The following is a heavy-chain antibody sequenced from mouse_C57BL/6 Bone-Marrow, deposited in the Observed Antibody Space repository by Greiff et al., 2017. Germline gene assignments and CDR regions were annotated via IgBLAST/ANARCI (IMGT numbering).Heavy chain of an antibody. CDR3: ARSRGFTTVVATPAWFAY. D-gene: IGHD1-1*01. Sequence: EVKLQQSGPELVKPGDSVKISCKASGYSFTGYFMNWVMQSHGKSLEWIGRINPYNGDTFYNQKFKGKATLTVDKSSSTAHMELRSLTSEDSAVYYCARSRGFTTVVATPAWFAYWGQGTLVTVSA. V-gene: IGHV1-20*01. CDR1: GYSFTGYF. J-gene: IGHJ3*01. CDR2: INPYNGDT.